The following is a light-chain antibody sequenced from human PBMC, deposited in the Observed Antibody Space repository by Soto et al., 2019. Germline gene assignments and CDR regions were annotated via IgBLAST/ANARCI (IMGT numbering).Light chain of an antibody. CDR3: QQYYDTPYT. J-gene: IGKJ2*01. CDR2: WAS. V-gene: IGKV4-1*01. Sequence: DIVLTQSPDSLAVSLGERAAINCKSSQTVVYSTSSRSYLAWYQQKPGQPPKLLIYWASTRESGVPDRFIGSGSGTDFTLTINNLQAEDVAVYYCQQYYDTPYTFGQGTKLVMK. CDR1: QTVVYSTSSRSY.